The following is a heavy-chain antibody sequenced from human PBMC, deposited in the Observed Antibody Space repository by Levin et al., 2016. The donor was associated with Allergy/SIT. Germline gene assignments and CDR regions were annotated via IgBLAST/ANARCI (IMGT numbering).Heavy chain of an antibody. J-gene: IGHJ3*02. CDR1: GVSISSSVYY. V-gene: IGHV4-39*02. CDR2: IYYSGST. CDR3: AHAVDM. Sequence: SETLSLTCNVTGVSISSSVYYWGWVRQPPGKGLEWIGSIYYSGSTYYNPSLKSRVTMFVDKSKNHFSLKLSSVTAADTAIYYCAHAVDMWGQGTMVTVSS.